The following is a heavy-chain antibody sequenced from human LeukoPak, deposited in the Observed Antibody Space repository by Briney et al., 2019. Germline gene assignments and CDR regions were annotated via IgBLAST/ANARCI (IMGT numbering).Heavy chain of an antibody. CDR2: IWYDGSNK. D-gene: IGHD5-18*01. CDR1: GFTFSSYG. CDR3: ARDISRAPYTAMID. Sequence: GGSLRLSYAASGFTFSSYGMHWVRQAPGKGLEWVAVIWYDGSNKYYADSVKGRFTISRDNSKNTLYLQMNSLRAEDTAVYYCARDISRAPYTAMIDWGQGTLVTVSS. J-gene: IGHJ4*02. V-gene: IGHV3-33*01.